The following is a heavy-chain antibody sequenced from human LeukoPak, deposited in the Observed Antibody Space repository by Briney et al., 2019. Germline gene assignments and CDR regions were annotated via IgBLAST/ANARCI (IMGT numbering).Heavy chain of an antibody. J-gene: IGHJ4*02. CDR3: ARWTSSGWYGFDY. CDR1: GGSISSYY. V-gene: IGHV4-59*08. CDR2: IYYSGSA. D-gene: IGHD6-19*01. Sequence: SETLSLTCTVSGGSISSYYWSWIRQPPGKGLEWIGYIYYSGSANYNPSLKSRVTISVDTSKNQFSLKLSSVTAADTAVYYCARWTSSGWYGFDYWGQGTLVTVSS.